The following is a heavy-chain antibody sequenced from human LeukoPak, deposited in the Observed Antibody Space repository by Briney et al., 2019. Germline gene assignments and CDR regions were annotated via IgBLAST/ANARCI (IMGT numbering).Heavy chain of an antibody. CDR1: GFTFSSYG. J-gene: IGHJ4*02. Sequence: GGSLRLSCAASGFTFSSYGMHWVRQAPGKGLEWVAVIWYGGSNKYYADSVKGRFTISRDNSKNTLYLQMNSLRAEDTAVYYCATLAAAGGFDYWGQGTLVTVSS. D-gene: IGHD6-13*01. CDR2: IWYGGSNK. CDR3: ATLAAAGGFDY. V-gene: IGHV3-33*08.